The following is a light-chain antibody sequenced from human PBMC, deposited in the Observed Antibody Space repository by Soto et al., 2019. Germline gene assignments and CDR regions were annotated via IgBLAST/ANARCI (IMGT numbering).Light chain of an antibody. CDR2: DGS. J-gene: IGKJ1*01. CDR3: QQYDTSDTWT. V-gene: IGKV3-20*01. CDR1: QSISRLY. Sequence: EIVLTQSPGTLSLSPGEGATLSCRAIQSISRLYLSWYQQKPGQPPRLLIYDGSTRATGIPDRFSGSGSGTDFTLTISKLEPGDVAVYYCQQYDTSDTWTFGQGTKVDIK.